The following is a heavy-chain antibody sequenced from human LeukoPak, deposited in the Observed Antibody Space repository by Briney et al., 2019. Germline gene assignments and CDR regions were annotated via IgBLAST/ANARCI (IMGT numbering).Heavy chain of an antibody. J-gene: IGHJ4*02. V-gene: IGHV4-61*01. Sequence: SETLSLTCTVSGVSVSSGSYYWTWIRQPPGKGLEWIGYVYYSGTTNYNPSLKSRVTISVDTSKNQFSLKLSSVTAADTAVYYCARDLGINFDYWGQGTLVIVSS. CDR2: VYYSGTT. CDR1: GVSVSSGSYY. CDR3: ARDLGINFDY.